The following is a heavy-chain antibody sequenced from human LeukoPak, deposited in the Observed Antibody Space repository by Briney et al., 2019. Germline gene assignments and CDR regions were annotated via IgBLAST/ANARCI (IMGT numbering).Heavy chain of an antibody. CDR1: GFTFSSYG. J-gene: IGHJ5*02. CDR2: ISGSGGST. V-gene: IGHV3-23*01. Sequence: GGSLRLSCAASGFTFSSYGMSWVRQAPGKGLEWVSAISGSGGSTYYADSVKGRFTISRDNSKNTLYLQMNSLRAEDTAVYYCAKPGVPAAMFQVWFDPWGQGTLVTVSS. D-gene: IGHD2-2*01. CDR3: AKPGVPAAMFQVWFDP.